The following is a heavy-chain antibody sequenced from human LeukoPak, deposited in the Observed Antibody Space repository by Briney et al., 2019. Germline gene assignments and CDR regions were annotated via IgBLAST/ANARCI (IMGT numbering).Heavy chain of an antibody. CDR2: INHSGST. CDR1: GGSFSGYY. J-gene: IGHJ4*02. CDR3: AREKVDTAMVVFDY. D-gene: IGHD5-18*01. V-gene: IGHV4-34*01. Sequence: SETLSLTCAVYGGSFSGYYWSWIRQPPGKGLEWIGEINHSGSTNYNPSLKSRVTISVDTSKNQFSLKLSSVTAADTAVYYCAREKVDTAMVVFDYWGQGTLVTVSS.